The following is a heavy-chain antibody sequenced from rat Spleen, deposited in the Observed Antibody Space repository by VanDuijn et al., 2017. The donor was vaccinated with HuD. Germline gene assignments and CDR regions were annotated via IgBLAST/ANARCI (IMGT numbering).Heavy chain of an antibody. CDR2: ITSGGRNP. CDR1: GFTFSSFA. D-gene: IGHD1-12*03. V-gene: IGHV5-25*01. Sequence: EVQLVESGGGLVQPGRSLKLSCAASGFTFSSFAMAWVRQAPKKGLEWVATITSGGRNPYYPDSVKGRFTISRDNAKSTLYLQMDSLRSEDTATYYCAKDSYYYDGYYYFDYWGQGVMVTVSS. CDR3: AKDSYYYDGYYYFDY. J-gene: IGHJ2*01.